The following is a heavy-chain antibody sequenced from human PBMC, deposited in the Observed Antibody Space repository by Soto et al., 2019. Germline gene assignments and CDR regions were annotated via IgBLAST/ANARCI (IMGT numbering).Heavy chain of an antibody. V-gene: IGHV4-59*01. Sequence: SETLSLTCSVSGGSIDNYYWSWIRQSPGKGLEWIGYIYYSGSTNYNPSLKSRVTISLDTSNNLFSLKLTSVTAADTAVYYCAGYSFGFGYFFDYWGPGTLVTVSS. J-gene: IGHJ4*02. D-gene: IGHD5-18*01. CDR1: GGSIDNYY. CDR2: IYYSGST. CDR3: AGYSFGFGYFFDY.